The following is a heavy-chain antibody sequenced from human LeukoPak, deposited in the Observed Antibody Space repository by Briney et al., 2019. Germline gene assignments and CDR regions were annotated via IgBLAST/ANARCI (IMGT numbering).Heavy chain of an antibody. CDR2: IWYDGSNK. CDR1: GFTFSSYG. D-gene: IGHD4-17*01. CDR3: SREYYGDYYFDY. J-gene: IGHJ4*02. Sequence: PGRSLRLSCAASGFTFSSYGMHWVRQAPGKGLEWVALIWYDGSNKYHADSVKGRFTISRDNSKNTLFLQMNSLRAEDTAVYYCSREYYGDYYFDYGGQGTLVTVSS. V-gene: IGHV3-33*01.